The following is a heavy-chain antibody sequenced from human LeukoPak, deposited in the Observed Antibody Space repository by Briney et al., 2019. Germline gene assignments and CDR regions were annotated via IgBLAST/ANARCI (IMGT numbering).Heavy chain of an antibody. D-gene: IGHD3-9*01. V-gene: IGHV4-34*01. Sequence: SEALSLTCAVYGGSFSGYYWSWIRQPPGKGLEWIGSIYYSGSTYYNPSLKSRVTISVDTSKNQFSLKLSSVTAADTAVYYCARSIVRYFDWLPNFDYWGQGTLVTVSS. J-gene: IGHJ4*02. CDR1: GGSFSGYY. CDR2: IYYSGST. CDR3: ARSIVRYFDWLPNFDY.